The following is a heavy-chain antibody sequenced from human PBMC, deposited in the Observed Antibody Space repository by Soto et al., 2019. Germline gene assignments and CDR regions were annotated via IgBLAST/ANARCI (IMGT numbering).Heavy chain of an antibody. D-gene: IGHD3-3*01. Sequence: EVQLVESGGGLVQPGGSLRLSCAASGFTVSSNYMSWVRQAPGKGLEWVSVIYSGGSTYYADSVKGRFTISRDNSKNTLYLQMNSLIAEDTAVYYCARDVRSYYDFWSGYQTYYYYMDVWGKGTTVTVSS. CDR2: IYSGGST. CDR1: GFTVSSNY. V-gene: IGHV3-66*01. CDR3: ARDVRSYYDFWSGYQTYYYYMDV. J-gene: IGHJ6*03.